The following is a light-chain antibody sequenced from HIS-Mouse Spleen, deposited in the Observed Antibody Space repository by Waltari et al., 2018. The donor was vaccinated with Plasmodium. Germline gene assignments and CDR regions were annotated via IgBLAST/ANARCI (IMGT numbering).Light chain of an antibody. CDR2: DVS. Sequence: QSALTHPASVSGSPGQSITISCTGTSSDVCCYNYVSWYQQHPGKAPKLMIYDVSNRPSGVSNRFSGSKSGNTASLTISGIQAEDEADYYCSSYTSSSSWVFGGGTKLTVL. J-gene: IGLJ3*02. CDR1: SSDVCCYNY. CDR3: SSYTSSSSWV. V-gene: IGLV2-14*03.